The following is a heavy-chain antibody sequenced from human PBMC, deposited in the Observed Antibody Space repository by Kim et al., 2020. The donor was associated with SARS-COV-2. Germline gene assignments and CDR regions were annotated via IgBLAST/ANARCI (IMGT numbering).Heavy chain of an antibody. V-gene: IGHV3-21*01. CDR3: VRLHSPYRWLPTLGDDAFDI. Sequence: GGSLRLSCAASGFTFSSYSMNWVRQAPGKGLEWVSSISSSSSYIYYADSVKGRFTISRDNAKNSLYLQMNSLRAEDTAVYYCVRLHSPYRWLPTLGDDAFDIWGQGTMVTVSS. CDR1: GFTFSSYS. CDR2: ISSSSSYI. J-gene: IGHJ3*02. D-gene: IGHD4-4*01.